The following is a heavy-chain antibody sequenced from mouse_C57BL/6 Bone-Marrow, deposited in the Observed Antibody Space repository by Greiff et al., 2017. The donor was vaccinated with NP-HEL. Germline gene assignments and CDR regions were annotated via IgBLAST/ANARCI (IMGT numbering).Heavy chain of an antibody. CDR2: ISTYYGDA. J-gene: IGHJ4*01. CDR1: GYTFTDYA. D-gene: IGHD1-1*01. V-gene: IGHV1-67*01. CDR3: ARRITSVVGGYAMDY. Sequence: VKLQQSGPELVRPGVSVKISCKGSGYTFTDYAMHWVKQSHAKSLEWIGVISTYYGDASYIQKFKDKATMTVDKSSSTAYMELARLTSEDSAVYYCARRITSVVGGYAMDYWGQGTSVTVSS.